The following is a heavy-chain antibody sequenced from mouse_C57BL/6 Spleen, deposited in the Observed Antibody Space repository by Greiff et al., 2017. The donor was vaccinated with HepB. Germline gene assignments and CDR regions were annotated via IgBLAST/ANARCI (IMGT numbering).Heavy chain of an antibody. CDR2: ISSGGSYT. Sequence: EVNLVESGGDLVKPGGSLKLSCAASGFTFSSYGMSWVRQTPDKRLEWVATISSGGSYTYYPDSVKGRFTISRDNAKNTLYLQMSSLKSEDTAMYYCASDGYYYAMDYWGQGTSVTVSS. CDR3: ASDGYYYAMDY. V-gene: IGHV5-6*01. D-gene: IGHD2-3*01. CDR1: GFTFSSYG. J-gene: IGHJ4*01.